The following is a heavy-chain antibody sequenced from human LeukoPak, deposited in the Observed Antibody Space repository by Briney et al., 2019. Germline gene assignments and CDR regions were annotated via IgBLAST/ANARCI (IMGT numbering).Heavy chain of an antibody. V-gene: IGHV4-38-2*02. CDR1: GDSISSGHY. CDR2: IHHSGST. CDR3: ARGTDYYDSSGWLDP. D-gene: IGHD3-22*01. J-gene: IGHJ5*02. Sequence: SETLSLTCTVSGDSISSGHYWDWIRQPPGRGLEWIGSIHHSGSTWYNPSLKSRVTISLDTSQTQIFLRVTSVTAADTAVYYCARGTDYYDSSGWLDPWGQGTLVTVSS.